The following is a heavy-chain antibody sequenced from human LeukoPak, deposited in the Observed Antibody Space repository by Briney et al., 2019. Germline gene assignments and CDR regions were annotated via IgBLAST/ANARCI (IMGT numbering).Heavy chain of an antibody. CDR2: ISSSSSYI. CDR1: GFTFSSYS. D-gene: IGHD6-13*01. CDR3: ARARPLPPYSSSWYGMDV. J-gene: IGHJ6*02. V-gene: IGHV3-21*01. Sequence: GGSLRLSCAASGFTFSSYSMNWVRQAPGKGLEWVSSISSSSSYIYYADSVKGRFTISRDNAKNSLYLQMNSLRAEDTAVYYCARARPLPPYSSSWYGMDVWGQGTTVTVSS.